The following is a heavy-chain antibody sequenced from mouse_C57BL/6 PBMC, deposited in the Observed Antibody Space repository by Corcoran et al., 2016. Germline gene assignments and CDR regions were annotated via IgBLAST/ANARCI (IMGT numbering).Heavy chain of an antibody. Sequence: QIQLVQSGPELKKPGETVKISCKASGYTFTTYGMSWVKQAPGKGLKWMGWINTYSGVPTYADDFKGRFAFSLETSASTAYLQINNLKNEDTATYFCAREEAFITTLVAPSYWYFDVWGTGTTVTVSS. CDR3: AREEAFITTLVAPSYWYFDV. CDR2: INTYSGVP. D-gene: IGHD1-1*01. CDR1: GYTFTTYG. V-gene: IGHV9-3*01. J-gene: IGHJ1*03.